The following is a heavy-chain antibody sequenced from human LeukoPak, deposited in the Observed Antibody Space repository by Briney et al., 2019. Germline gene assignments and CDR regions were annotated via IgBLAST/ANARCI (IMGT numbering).Heavy chain of an antibody. J-gene: IGHJ5*02. Sequence: SETLSLTCAVYGGSFSGYYWNWIRQPPGKGLEWIGEINHSGITNYNPSLKSRVTISVDTSKNQFSLNLSSVTAADTAVYYCAYDSSGSPWGQGTLVTVSS. CDR2: INHSGIT. CDR1: GGSFSGYY. V-gene: IGHV4-34*01. CDR3: AYDSSGSP. D-gene: IGHD3-22*01.